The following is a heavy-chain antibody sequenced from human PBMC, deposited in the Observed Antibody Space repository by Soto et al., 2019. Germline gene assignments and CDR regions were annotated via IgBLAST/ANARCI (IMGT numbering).Heavy chain of an antibody. D-gene: IGHD3-22*01. J-gene: IGHJ6*02. Sequence: GESLKISCKGSGYSFTSYWIGWVRQMPGKGLEWMGIIYPGDSDTRYSPSFQGQVTISADKSISTAYLQWSSLKASDTAMYYCERNGHSYYYDSSGYEVLSMDVWGQGTTVTVSS. V-gene: IGHV5-51*01. CDR2: IYPGDSDT. CDR3: ERNGHSYYYDSSGYEVLSMDV. CDR1: GYSFTSYW.